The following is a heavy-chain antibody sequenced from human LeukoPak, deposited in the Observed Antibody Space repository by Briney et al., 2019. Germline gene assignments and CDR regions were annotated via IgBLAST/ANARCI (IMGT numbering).Heavy chain of an antibody. CDR3: ARDLVRGSYWTCAFDI. V-gene: IGHV3-21*01. J-gene: IGHJ3*02. CDR1: GFTFSSYS. Sequence: GGSLRLSCAASGFTFSSYSMNWVRQAPGKGLEWVSSTSSSSSYIYYADSVKGRFTISRDNAKNSLYLQMNSLRAEDTAVYYCARDLVRGSYWTCAFDIWGQGTMVTVSS. CDR2: TSSSSSYI. D-gene: IGHD1-26*01.